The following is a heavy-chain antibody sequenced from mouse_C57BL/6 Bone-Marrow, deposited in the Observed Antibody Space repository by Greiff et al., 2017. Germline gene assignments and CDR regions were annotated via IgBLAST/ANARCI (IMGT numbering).Heavy chain of an antibody. CDR2: IDPSDSET. CDR1: GYTFTSYW. CDR3: ARGGSQFAY. D-gene: IGHD1-1*02. V-gene: IGHV1-52*01. Sequence: QVQLQQPGAELVRPGSSVTLSCKASGYTFTSYWMHWVKQRPIQGLEWIGNIDPSDSETHYNQKFKDKATLTVDTSSSTAYMQLSSLTSEDSAVYYCARGGSQFAYWGQGTLVTVSA. J-gene: IGHJ3*01.